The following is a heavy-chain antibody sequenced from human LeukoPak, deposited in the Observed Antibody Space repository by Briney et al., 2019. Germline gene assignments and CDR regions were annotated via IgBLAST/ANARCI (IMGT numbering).Heavy chain of an antibody. V-gene: IGHV4-39*07. CDR3: TRGGSNFDY. CDR1: GASIKNSPYY. CDR2: VSEGGAT. J-gene: IGHJ4*02. D-gene: IGHD3-10*01. Sequence: PSETLSLTCTVSGASIKNSPYYWGWIRQPPGKGLEWIGSVSEGGATYYNPSLKSRAIISVDTSKNQFSLQLTSVTAADTAVYFCTRGGSNFDYWGQGTLVTVSS.